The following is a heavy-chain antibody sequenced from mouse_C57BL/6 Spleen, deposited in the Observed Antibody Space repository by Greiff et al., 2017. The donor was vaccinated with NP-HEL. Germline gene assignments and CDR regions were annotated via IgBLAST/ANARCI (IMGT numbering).Heavy chain of an antibody. V-gene: IGHV1-66*01. CDR1: GYSFTSYY. CDR2: IYPGSGNT. D-gene: IGHD2-5*01. CDR3: ARGGYYSNTWFAY. J-gene: IGHJ3*01. Sequence: QVHVKQSGPELVKPGASVKISCKASGYSFTSYYIHWVKQRPGQGLEWIGWIYPGSGNTKYNEKFKGKATLTADTSSSTAYMQLSSLTSEDSAVYYCARGGYYSNTWFAYWGQGTLVTVSA.